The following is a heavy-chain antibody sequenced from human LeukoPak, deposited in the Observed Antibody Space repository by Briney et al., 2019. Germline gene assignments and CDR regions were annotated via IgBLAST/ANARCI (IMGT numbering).Heavy chain of an antibody. CDR1: GFTFSSYG. V-gene: IGHV3-30*18. J-gene: IGHJ3*01. D-gene: IGHD6-19*01. CDR3: AKEPIAVSGRNAFNV. CDR2: ISYDGSNK. Sequence: PGGSLRLSCAASGFTFSSYGMHWVRQAPGKGLEWVAVISYDGSNKYYADSVKGRFTISRDNSKNTLYLEVHSLRAEDTAMYYCAKEPIAVSGRNAFNVWGQGTMVTVSS.